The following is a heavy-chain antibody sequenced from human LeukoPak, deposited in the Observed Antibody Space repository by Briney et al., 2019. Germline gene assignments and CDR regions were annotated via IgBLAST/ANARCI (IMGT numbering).Heavy chain of an antibody. CDR2: IYHSGST. V-gene: IGHV4-38-2*02. CDR1: GYSISSGYY. Sequence: SETLSLTCTVSGYSISSGYYWGWIRQPPGKGLEWIGSIYHSGSTYYNPSLKSRVTISVDTSKNQFSLKLSSVTAADTAVYYCARGSGAARPFDYWGQGTLVTVSS. CDR3: ARGSGAARPFDY. D-gene: IGHD6-6*01. J-gene: IGHJ4*02.